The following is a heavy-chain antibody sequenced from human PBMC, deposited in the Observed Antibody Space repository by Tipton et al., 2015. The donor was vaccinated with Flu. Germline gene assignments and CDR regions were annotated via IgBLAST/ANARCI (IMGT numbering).Heavy chain of an antibody. V-gene: IGHV3-30*01. CDR1: GFTFSSYA. CDR3: ARGPADRYCGGDCYVYFDY. Sequence: SLRLSCAASGFTFSSYAMSWVRQAPGKGLEWVAVISYDGSNKYYADSVKGRFTISRDNSKNTLYLQMNSLRAEDTAVYYCARGPADRYCGGDCYVYFDYWGQGTLVTVSS. D-gene: IGHD2-21*01. CDR2: ISYDGSNK. J-gene: IGHJ4*02.